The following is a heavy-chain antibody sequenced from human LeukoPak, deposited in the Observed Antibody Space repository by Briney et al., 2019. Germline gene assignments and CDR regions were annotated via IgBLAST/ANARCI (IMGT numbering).Heavy chain of an antibody. Sequence: GGSLRLSCAASGFTFDGYVMHWVRQPPGKGLEWVSLISGDGTVTYYVDSVKGPFTISRDNSKNSLYLQMNSLRSEDTAVYFCVKGGQWLITNWGQGTPVTVSS. CDR2: ISGDGTVT. V-gene: IGHV3-43*02. J-gene: IGHJ4*02. D-gene: IGHD6-19*01. CDR3: VKGGQWLITN. CDR1: GFTFDGYV.